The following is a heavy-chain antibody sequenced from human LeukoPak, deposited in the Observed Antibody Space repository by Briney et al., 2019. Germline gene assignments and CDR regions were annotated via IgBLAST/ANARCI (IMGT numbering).Heavy chain of an antibody. CDR2: ISYDGSNK. J-gene: IGHJ3*02. CDR1: GFTFSSYG. D-gene: IGHD3-3*01. Sequence: PGRSLRLSCAASGFTFSSYGMHWVRQAPGKGLEWVAVISYDGSNKYYADSVKGRFTISRDNSKNTLYLQIDSLRAEDTAVYYCAKKGPYDFWSGHASAFDIWGQGTKVTVSS. CDR3: AKKGPYDFWSGHASAFDI. V-gene: IGHV3-30*18.